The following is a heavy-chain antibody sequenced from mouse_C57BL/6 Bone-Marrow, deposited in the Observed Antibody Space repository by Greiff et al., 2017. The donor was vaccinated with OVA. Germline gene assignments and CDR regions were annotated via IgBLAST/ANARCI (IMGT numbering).Heavy chain of an antibody. CDR3: ARRPRFAY. J-gene: IGHJ3*01. Sequence: EVKLVESGGGLVKPGGSLKLSCAASGFTFSDYGMHWVRQAPEKGLEWVAYISSGSSTIYYADTVTGRFTISRDNAKNTLFLQMTSLRSEDTAMYYCARRPRFAYWGQGTLVTVSA. D-gene: IGHD5-1*01. CDR2: ISSGSSTI. CDR1: GFTFSDYG. V-gene: IGHV5-17*01.